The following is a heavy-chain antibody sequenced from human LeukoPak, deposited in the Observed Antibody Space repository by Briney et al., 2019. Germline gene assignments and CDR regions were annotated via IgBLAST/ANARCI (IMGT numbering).Heavy chain of an antibody. CDR2: INPNSGGT. Sequence: ASVKVSCKASGYTFTGYYMQWVRQAPGQGLEWMGWINPNSGGTNYAQKFQGRVTMTRDTSISTAYMELSRLRSDDTAVYYCARDLNVVADLYYIDYWGQGTLVTVSS. D-gene: IGHD2-15*01. CDR1: GYTFTGYY. V-gene: IGHV1-2*02. CDR3: ARDLNVVADLYYIDY. J-gene: IGHJ4*02.